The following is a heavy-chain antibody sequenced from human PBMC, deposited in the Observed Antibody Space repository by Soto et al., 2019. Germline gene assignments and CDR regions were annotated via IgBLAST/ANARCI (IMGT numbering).Heavy chain of an antibody. CDR2: IKEDGSQY. CDR3: ARETHYDAT. D-gene: IGHD3-3*01. Sequence: EMQLVDSGGGLVQPGDSLRLSCVASGFSFSNYWMAWVRQAPGKGLEWVANIKEDGSQYTYVASVKGRFTISRDNAENSLSLQMNSLRAEDTAVYYCARETHYDATWGQGTLVTVSS. V-gene: IGHV3-7*04. CDR1: GFSFSNYW. J-gene: IGHJ4*02.